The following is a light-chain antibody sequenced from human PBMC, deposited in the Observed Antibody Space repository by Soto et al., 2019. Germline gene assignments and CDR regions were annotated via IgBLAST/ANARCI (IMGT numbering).Light chain of an antibody. V-gene: IGKV3-15*01. CDR3: LQYNDYPRT. CDR2: GAS. J-gene: IGKJ1*01. CDR1: QSVSSN. Sequence: EIVMTQSPATLSVSPGERATLSCMASQSVSSNLAWYQQKPGQAPRLLIYGASTRATGIPARFSGSGSGTECTLTISSLQSEDVATYYCLQYNDYPRTFAQGTKVDIK.